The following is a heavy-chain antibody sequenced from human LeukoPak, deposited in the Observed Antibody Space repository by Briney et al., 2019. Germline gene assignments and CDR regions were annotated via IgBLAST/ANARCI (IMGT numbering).Heavy chain of an antibody. CDR3: ERDSTVTTFRGCVDP. CDR1: GYTFTNYY. J-gene: IGHJ5*02. D-gene: IGHD4-17*01. Sequence: GASVKVSCKASGYTFTNYYVHWVRQAPGQGLEWMGVINPSGGSTNYAQRFQGRVTMTRDTSTSTVYMELSSLRSEDTAVYYCERDSTVTTFRGCVDPWGQGTLVTVSS. CDR2: INPSGGST. V-gene: IGHV1-46*01.